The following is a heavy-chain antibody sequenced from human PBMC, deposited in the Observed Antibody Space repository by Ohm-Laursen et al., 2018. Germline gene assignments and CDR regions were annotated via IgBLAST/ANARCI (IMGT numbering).Heavy chain of an antibody. CDR3: ARNAAPRGGSSSAGTYYYGLDV. V-gene: IGHV3-23*01. CDR2: ISGSGNT. CDR1: GFTFSSFA. Sequence: SLRLSCTASGFTFSSFAMSWVRQAPGKGLEWVSAISGSGNTYYADSVKGRFTISRDNAKNTLDLQMNSLRADDTAVYYCARNAAPRGGSSSAGTYYYGLDVWGQGTTVTVSS. D-gene: IGHD6-6*01. J-gene: IGHJ6*02.